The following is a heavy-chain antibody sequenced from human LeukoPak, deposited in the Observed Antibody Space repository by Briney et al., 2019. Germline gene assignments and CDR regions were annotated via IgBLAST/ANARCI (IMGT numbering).Heavy chain of an antibody. CDR3: ARGKARRTHFDY. J-gene: IGHJ4*02. CDR1: GGSFSGDY. Sequence: SETLSLTCAVYGGSFSGDYWSWSRQPPGKGLEWIGEINHSGSTNYNPSLKSRVTISVDTSKNQFSLKLSSVTAADTAVYYCARGKARRTHFDYWGQGTLVTVSS. CDR2: INHSGST. D-gene: IGHD6-6*01. V-gene: IGHV4-34*01.